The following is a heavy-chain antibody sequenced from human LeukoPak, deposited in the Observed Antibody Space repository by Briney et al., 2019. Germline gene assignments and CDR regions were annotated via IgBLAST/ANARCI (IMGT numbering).Heavy chain of an antibody. D-gene: IGHD3-22*01. J-gene: IGHJ5*02. CDR2: IIPIFGTA. CDR1: GGTFSSYA. V-gene: IGHV1-69*05. CDR3: ARSSYYYDSSGYPNWFDP. Sequence: GSSVKVSCKASGGTFSSYAISWVRQAPEQGLEWMGGIIPIFGTANYAQKFQGRVTITTDESTSTAYMELSSLRSEDTAVYYCARSSYYYDSSGYPNWFDPWGQGTLVTVSS.